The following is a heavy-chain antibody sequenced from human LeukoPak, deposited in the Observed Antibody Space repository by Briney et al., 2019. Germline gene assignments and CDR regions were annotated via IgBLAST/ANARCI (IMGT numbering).Heavy chain of an antibody. V-gene: IGHV4-31*03. CDR3: ARGKVYYYYGMDV. CDR2: IYYSGST. J-gene: IGHJ6*02. CDR1: GGSISSGGYY. Sequence: PSETLSLTCTVSGGSISSGGYYWSWIRQHPGKGLEWIGYIYYSGSTYYNPSLKSRVTISVDTSKNQFSLKLSSVTAADTAVYYCARGKVYYYYGMDVWGQGTTVTVS.